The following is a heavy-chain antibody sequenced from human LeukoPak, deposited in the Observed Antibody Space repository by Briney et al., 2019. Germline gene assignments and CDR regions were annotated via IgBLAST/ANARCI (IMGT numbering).Heavy chain of an antibody. D-gene: IGHD3-22*01. CDR3: ASNYYDSSGYYYGFYYYYYMDV. CDR1: GGSISSYY. Sequence: SETLSLTCTVSGGSISSYYWSWIRQPPGKGPEWIGYIYYSGSTNYNPSLKSRVTISVDTSKNQFSLKLSSVTAADTAVYYCASNYYDSSGYYYGFYYYYYMDVWGKGTTVTVSS. V-gene: IGHV4-59*01. J-gene: IGHJ6*03. CDR2: IYYSGST.